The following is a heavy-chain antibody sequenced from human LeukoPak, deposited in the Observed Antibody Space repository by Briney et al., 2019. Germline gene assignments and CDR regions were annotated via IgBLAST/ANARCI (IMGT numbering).Heavy chain of an antibody. V-gene: IGHV3-74*01. CDR1: GFTFSNYW. CDR3: AGDGGLERYFDY. J-gene: IGHJ4*02. Sequence: GGSLRLSCAASGFTFSNYWMHWVRQGPGKGPVWVSRINSDGSSRSYADSVKGRVTISRDNAKNTLYLQMNSQRAEDTAVYYCAGDGGLERYFDYWGQGTLVTVSS. D-gene: IGHD1-1*01. CDR2: INSDGSSR.